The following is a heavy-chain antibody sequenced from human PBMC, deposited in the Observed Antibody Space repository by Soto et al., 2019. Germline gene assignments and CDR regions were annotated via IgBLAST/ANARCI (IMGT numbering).Heavy chain of an antibody. V-gene: IGHV1-3*05. CDR3: ARSIVVVTALDY. CDR1: GDTFTSYA. D-gene: IGHD2-21*02. CDR2: INAGNGNT. Sequence: QVQLVQSGAEEKKPGASVKVSCKASGDTFTSYAMHWLRQVPGQRLEWMGWINAGNGNTKYSQKFQGRVTITRDTTASPAYMELSSLRSEDTAVYYCARSIVVVTALDYWGQGTLVTVSS. J-gene: IGHJ4*02.